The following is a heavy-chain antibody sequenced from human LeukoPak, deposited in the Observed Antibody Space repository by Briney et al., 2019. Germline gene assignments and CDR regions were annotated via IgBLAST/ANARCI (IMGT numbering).Heavy chain of an antibody. Sequence: GGSLRLSCAASGFTFSSYGMSWVRQAPGKGLEWVSAISGSGGSTYYADSVKGRFTISRDNSKNTLYLQMNSLRAEDTAVYYCAKGRPHYYDSSGYYPRYYWGQGTLVTVSS. J-gene: IGHJ4*02. CDR2: ISGSGGST. CDR1: GFTFSSYG. D-gene: IGHD3-22*01. CDR3: AKGRPHYYDSSGYYPRYY. V-gene: IGHV3-23*01.